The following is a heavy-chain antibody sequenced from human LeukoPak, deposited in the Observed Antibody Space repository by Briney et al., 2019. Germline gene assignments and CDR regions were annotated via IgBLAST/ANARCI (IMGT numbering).Heavy chain of an antibody. CDR1: GYTFTSYD. CDR2: MNHKSGNT. D-gene: IGHD3-10*01. CDR3: AIRYGSGEKYYYYYYMDV. Sequence: ASVKVSCKASGYTFTSYDINWLRQATGQGLEWMGWMNHKSGNTGYAQKFQGRVTMTRNHSKSTAYMELSSLRSEDTAVYYCAIRYGSGEKYYYYYYMDVWGKGTTVTVSS. V-gene: IGHV1-8*01. J-gene: IGHJ6*03.